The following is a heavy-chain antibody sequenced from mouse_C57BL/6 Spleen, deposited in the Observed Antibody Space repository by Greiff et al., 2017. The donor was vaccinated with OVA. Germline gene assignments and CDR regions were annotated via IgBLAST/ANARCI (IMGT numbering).Heavy chain of an antibody. CDR1: GYAFTNYL. CDR3: AWGLDYGDFDV. D-gene: IGHD6-5*01. V-gene: IGHV1-54*01. CDR2: INPGSGGT. J-gene: IGHJ1*03. Sequence: VQLQQSGAELVRPGPSVKVSCKASGYAFTNYLIEWVKQRPGQGLEWIGVINPGSGGTNYNEKFKGKATLTADKSSSTAYMQLSSLTSEDSAVYFCAWGLDYGDFDVWGTGTTVTVSS.